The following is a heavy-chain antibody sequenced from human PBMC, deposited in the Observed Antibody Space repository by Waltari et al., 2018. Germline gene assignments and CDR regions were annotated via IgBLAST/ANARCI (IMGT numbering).Heavy chain of an antibody. J-gene: IGHJ3*02. V-gene: IGHV1-69*01. D-gene: IGHD2-2*01. Sequence: QVQLVQSGAEVKKPGSSVKVSCKASGGTFSSTAISRVRQPPGQGREWMGGLTPIFGTTNYAQKFQGRVTITADESTSTAYMELSSLRSDDSAVYYCARGGAGSIVVLEPAAGFHPFDIWGQGTLVTVSS. CDR3: ARGGAGSIVVLEPAAGFHPFDI. CDR1: GGTFSSTA. CDR2: LTPIFGTT.